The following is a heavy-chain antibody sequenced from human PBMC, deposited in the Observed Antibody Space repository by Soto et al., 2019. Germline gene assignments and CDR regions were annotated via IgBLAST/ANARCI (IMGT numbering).Heavy chain of an antibody. CDR1: GYSFNTYT. CDR2: INPGYGNT. Sequence: LVQSGAEVKKPGAAVIVSCKASGYSFNTYTLQWVRQAPGQRPEWMGSINPGYGNTKYSQKFLGRVSITRDTSATIGYMELSSLTSEDTAVYYCTREVRRNWFDPWGQGTLVTVSS. CDR3: TREVRRNWFDP. J-gene: IGHJ5*02. V-gene: IGHV1-3*01.